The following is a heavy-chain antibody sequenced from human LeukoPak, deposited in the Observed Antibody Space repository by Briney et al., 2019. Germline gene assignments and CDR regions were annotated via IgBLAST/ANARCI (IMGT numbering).Heavy chain of an antibody. CDR2: IKRDGNEK. CDR1: GFTFSSYW. D-gene: IGHD3-10*01. V-gene: IGHV3-7*01. J-gene: IGHJ5*01. CDR3: AKEGAYPIITYDS. Sequence: GGSLRLSCAASGFTFSSYWMNWVRQAPGKGLEWVANIKRDGNEKNYVDSVRGRFSISRDNAKNSLYLQMDSLRAEDAAVYYCAKEGAYPIITYDSWGQGALVTVSS.